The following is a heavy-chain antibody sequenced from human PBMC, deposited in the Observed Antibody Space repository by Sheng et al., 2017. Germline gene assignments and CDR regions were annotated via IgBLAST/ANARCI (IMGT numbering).Heavy chain of an antibody. V-gene: IGHV4-38-2*01. CDR2: IYHSGST. CDR3: ARHYYDSFYYFDY. Sequence: QVQLQESGPGLVKPSETLSLTCAVSGYSISSGYYWGWIRQPPGKGLEWIGSIYHSGSTYYNPSLKSRVTISVDTSKNQFSLKLSSVTAADTAVYYCARHYYDSFYYFDYWGQGTLVTVSS. D-gene: IGHD3-22*01. CDR1: GYSISSGYY. J-gene: IGHJ4*02.